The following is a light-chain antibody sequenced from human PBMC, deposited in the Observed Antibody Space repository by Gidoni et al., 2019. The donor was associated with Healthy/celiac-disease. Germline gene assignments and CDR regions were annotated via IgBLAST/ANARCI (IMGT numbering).Light chain of an antibody. CDR1: SSAVGGYNY. Sequence: QSARTQPASVSGSPGQSITISCTGTSSAVGGYNYVSWYQQHPGKAPKLMIYEVSNRPSGVSNRFSGSKSGNTASLTISGLQAEDEADYYCSSYTSSSTHWVFGGGTKLTVL. J-gene: IGLJ3*02. V-gene: IGLV2-14*01. CDR3: SSYTSSSTHWV. CDR2: EVS.